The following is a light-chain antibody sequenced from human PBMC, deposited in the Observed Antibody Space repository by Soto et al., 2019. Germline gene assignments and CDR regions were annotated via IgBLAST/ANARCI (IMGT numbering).Light chain of an antibody. CDR1: SSDVGGYNY. CDR2: DVI. V-gene: IGLV2-14*01. Sequence: QLVLTQPASVSGSPGQSITISCTGTSSDVGGYNYVSWYQQHPGKAPKLMIYDVINRPSGVSNRFSGSKSGNTASLTISGLQAEDEADYYFSSYTSSSTVIFGGGTKVTVL. J-gene: IGLJ2*01. CDR3: SSYTSSSTVI.